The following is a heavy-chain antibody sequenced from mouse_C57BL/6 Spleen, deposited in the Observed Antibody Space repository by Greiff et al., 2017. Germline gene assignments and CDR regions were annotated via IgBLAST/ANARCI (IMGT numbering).Heavy chain of an antibody. CDR3: TRVNGNYYAMDY. J-gene: IGHJ4*01. D-gene: IGHD2-1*01. CDR2: ISSGGDYI. V-gene: IGHV5-9-1*02. Sequence: DVMLVESGEGLVKPGGSLKLSCAASGFTFSSYAMSWVRQTPEKRLEWVAYISSGGDYIYYADTVKGRFTISRDNARNTLYLQMSSLKSEDTAMYYYTRVNGNYYAMDYWGQGTSVTVSS. CDR1: GFTFSSYA.